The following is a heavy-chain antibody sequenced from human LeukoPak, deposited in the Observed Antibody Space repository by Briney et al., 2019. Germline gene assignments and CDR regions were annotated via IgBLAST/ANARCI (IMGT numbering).Heavy chain of an antibody. CDR1: GGTFSSYA. CDR3: ARDRLGIAVAGERGDFDY. D-gene: IGHD6-19*01. CDR2: IIPIFGTA. V-gene: IGHV1-69*05. Sequence: ASVKVSCKASGGTFSSYAISWVRQAPGQGLEWMGGIIPIFGTANYAQKFQGRVTMTRDTSTSTVYMELSSLRSEDTAVYYCARDRLGIAVAGERGDFDYWGQGTLVTVSS. J-gene: IGHJ4*02.